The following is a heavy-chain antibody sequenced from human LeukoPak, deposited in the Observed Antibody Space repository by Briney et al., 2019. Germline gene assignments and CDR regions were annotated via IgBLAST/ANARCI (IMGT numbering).Heavy chain of an antibody. CDR3: AKPIHYDFWSGYYDNWFDP. D-gene: IGHD3-3*01. Sequence: PGRSLRLSCAASGFTFSSYAMHWVRQAPGKGLEWVSAISGSGGSTYYADSVKGRFTISRDNSKNTLYLQMNSLRAEDTAVYYCAKPIHYDFWSGYYDNWFDPWGQGTLVTVSS. J-gene: IGHJ5*02. CDR2: ISGSGGST. V-gene: IGHV3-23*01. CDR1: GFTFSSYA.